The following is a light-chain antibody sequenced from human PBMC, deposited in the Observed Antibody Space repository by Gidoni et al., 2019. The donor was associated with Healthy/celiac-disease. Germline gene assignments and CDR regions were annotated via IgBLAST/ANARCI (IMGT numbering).Light chain of an antibody. V-gene: IGLV2-14*01. CDR3: SSYTSSSTVV. CDR2: EGS. Sequence: QSALTQPAAVSGSPGPSITISCTGTSSDVCGYNYVSWYQQHPGKAPKLMIYEGSTRPSGVSNRFSGSKSGNTASLTISGLQAEDEADYYCSSYTSSSTVVFGGGTKLTVL. CDR1: SSDVCGYNY. J-gene: IGLJ2*01.